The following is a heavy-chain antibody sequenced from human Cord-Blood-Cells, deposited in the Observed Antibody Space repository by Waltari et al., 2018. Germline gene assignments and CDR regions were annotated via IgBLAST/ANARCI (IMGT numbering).Heavy chain of an antibody. D-gene: IGHD3-22*01. Sequence: QVQLQESGPGLVKTSGTLSLTCAGSGGSISSSNRWSWVRQPLGKGVEWIGEIYHSGRTNYNPSLKSRVTISVDKSKNQFSLKLSSVTAADTAVYYCASLVDYYDSSGYSDAFDIWGQGTMVTVSS. CDR2: IYHSGRT. CDR1: GGSISSSNR. J-gene: IGHJ3*02. CDR3: ASLVDYYDSSGYSDAFDI. V-gene: IGHV4-4*02.